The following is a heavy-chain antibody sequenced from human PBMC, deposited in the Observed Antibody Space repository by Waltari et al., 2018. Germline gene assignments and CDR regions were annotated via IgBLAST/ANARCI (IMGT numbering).Heavy chain of an antibody. J-gene: IGHJ6*02. Sequence: QVQLVQSGAEVKKPGSSVKVCCKASGGTFSSYALSWVRRAPGQGLEWMGGIIPIFGTANYAQKFQGRVTITADESTSTAYMELSSLRSEDTAVYYCASSYSSSVYGMDVWGQGTTVTVSS. CDR2: IIPIFGTA. CDR1: GGTFSSYA. D-gene: IGHD6-6*01. CDR3: ASSYSSSVYGMDV. V-gene: IGHV1-69*01.